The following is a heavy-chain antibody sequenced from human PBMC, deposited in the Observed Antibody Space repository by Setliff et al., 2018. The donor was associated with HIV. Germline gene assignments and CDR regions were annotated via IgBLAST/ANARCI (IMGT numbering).Heavy chain of an antibody. Sequence: ASVKVSCKASGYTFSDYYMHWVRQAPGQGLEWMGWINPNSGGTNYAQKFQGRVNMTRDTSKNQLSLKLNSVTAADTAVYYCARDETPFAFSIHWGQGTLVTVSS. CDR2: INPNSGGT. CDR1: GYTFSDYY. D-gene: IGHD3-3*02. J-gene: IGHJ4*02. CDR3: ARDETPFAFSIH. V-gene: IGHV1-2*02.